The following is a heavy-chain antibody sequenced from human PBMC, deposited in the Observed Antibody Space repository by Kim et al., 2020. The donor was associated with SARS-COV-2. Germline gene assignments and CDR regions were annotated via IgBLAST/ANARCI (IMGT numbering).Heavy chain of an antibody. Sequence: GGSLRLSCAASGFTFSSYGMHWVRQAPGKGLEWVAVIWYDGSNKYYADSVKGRFTISRDNSKNTLYLQMNSLRAEDTAVYYCAREGDSSGYYGYYFDYWGQGTLVTVSS. V-gene: IGHV3-33*01. CDR3: AREGDSSGYYGYYFDY. CDR2: IWYDGSNK. J-gene: IGHJ4*02. D-gene: IGHD3-22*01. CDR1: GFTFSSYG.